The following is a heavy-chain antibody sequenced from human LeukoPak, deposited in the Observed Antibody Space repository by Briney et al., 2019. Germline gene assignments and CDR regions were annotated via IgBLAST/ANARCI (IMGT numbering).Heavy chain of an antibody. CDR2: IYYSGST. D-gene: IGHD6-13*01. V-gene: IGHV4-39*01. CDR1: GGSISSSSYY. J-gene: IGHJ4*02. Sequence: SETLSLTCTVSGGSISSSSYYWGWIRQPPGKGLEWIGSIYYSGSTYYNPSLKSRVTISVDTSKNQFSLQLNSVTPEDTAVYYCASGAAAAGFHYWGQGTLVTVSS. CDR3: ASGAAAAGFHY.